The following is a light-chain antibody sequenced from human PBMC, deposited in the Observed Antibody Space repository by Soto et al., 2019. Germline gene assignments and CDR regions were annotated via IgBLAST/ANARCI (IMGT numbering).Light chain of an antibody. J-gene: IGKJ2*01. CDR1: QGIRND. V-gene: IGKV1-6*01. CDR3: LQDYNYPYT. Sequence: AIQMTQSPSSLSASVGDRVTITCRASQGIRNDLGWYQQKPGRAPKILIYEASTLQSGVPSRFSGSGSGTDFTITISSLQLEDFATYYCLQDYNYPYTFGQGTKLEIK. CDR2: EAS.